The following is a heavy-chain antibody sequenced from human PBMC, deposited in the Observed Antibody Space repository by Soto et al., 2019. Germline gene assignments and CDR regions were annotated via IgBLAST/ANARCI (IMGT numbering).Heavy chain of an antibody. J-gene: IGHJ6*03. CDR3: AKDLVVGAAHYYMDV. D-gene: IGHD2-15*01. Sequence: EVQLLESGGGLVQPGGSLRLSCAASGYTFSSYAMNWVRQAPGKGLEWVSAISGSGGSTYYADSVKGRFTISRDNSKNQLYLQMNSLRAEYTAVYYCAKDLVVGAAHYYMDVWCKGTTVTVSS. CDR1: GYTFSSYA. V-gene: IGHV3-23*01. CDR2: ISGSGGST.